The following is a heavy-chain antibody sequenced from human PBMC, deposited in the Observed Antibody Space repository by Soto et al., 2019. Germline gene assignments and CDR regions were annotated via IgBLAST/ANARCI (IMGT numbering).Heavy chain of an antibody. CDR3: ATSADNDNYYMDV. D-gene: IGHD1-1*01. CDR1: GGSISSYY. V-gene: IGHV4-59*01. Sequence: SETLSLTCTVSGGSISSYYWSWIRQPPGKGLEWIGYIYYSGSTNYNPSLKSRVTISVDTSKNQFSLKLSSVTAADTAVYCCATSADNDNYYMDVWGKGTTVTVSS. J-gene: IGHJ6*03. CDR2: IYYSGST.